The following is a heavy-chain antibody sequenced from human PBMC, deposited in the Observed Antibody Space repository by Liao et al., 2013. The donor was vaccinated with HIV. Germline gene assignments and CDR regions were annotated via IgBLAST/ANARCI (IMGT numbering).Heavy chain of an antibody. D-gene: IGHD3-3*01. V-gene: IGHV4-34*01. CDR2: INHSGST. J-gene: IGHJ3*02. Sequence: QVQLQQWGAGLLKPSETLSLTCAVYGGSFSGYYWSWIRQPPGKGLEWIGEINHSGSTNYNPSLKSRVTISVDTSKNQFSLKLSSVTAADTAVYYCARGRFLEWLNDAFDIWGQGTMVTVSS. CDR1: GGSFSGYY. CDR3: ARGRFLEWLNDAFDI.